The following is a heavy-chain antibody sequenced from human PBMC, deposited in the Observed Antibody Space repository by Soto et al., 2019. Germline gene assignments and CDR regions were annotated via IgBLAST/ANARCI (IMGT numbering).Heavy chain of an antibody. D-gene: IGHD6-19*01. Sequence: EVQLLESGGGLVQPGGSQRLSCADSGFTFSSYAMSWVRQAPGKGLEWVSAMSGSGDRTYYADSVKCRFTISRDNSKNTRYLQMNSLSAEDTAVYYCAKEYGYTSGWPFDYWGQGTMVTVSS. CDR2: MSGSGDRT. CDR3: AKEYGYTSGWPFDY. J-gene: IGHJ4*02. V-gene: IGHV3-23*01. CDR1: GFTFSSYA.